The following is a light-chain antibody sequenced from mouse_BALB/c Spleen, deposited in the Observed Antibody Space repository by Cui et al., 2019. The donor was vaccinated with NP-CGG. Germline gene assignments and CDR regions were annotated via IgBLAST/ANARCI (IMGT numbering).Light chain of an antibody. CDR3: VLWYSNHWV. J-gene: IGLJ1*01. Sequence: QAVVTQEFALTTSPGETVTLTCRSSTGAVTTSNYANWVQEKPDHLFTGLIGGTNNRVPGVPARFSGSLIGDKAALTITGAQTEDEAIYFCVLWYSNHWVFGGGTKLTVL. CDR1: TGAVTTSNY. V-gene: IGLV1*01. CDR2: GTN.